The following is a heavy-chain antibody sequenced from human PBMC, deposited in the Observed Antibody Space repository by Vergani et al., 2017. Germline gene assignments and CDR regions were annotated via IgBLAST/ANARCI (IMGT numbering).Heavy chain of an antibody. J-gene: IGHJ5*02. V-gene: IGHV4-61*02. D-gene: IGHD3-3*01. Sequence: QVQLQESGPGLVKPSQTLSLSCTVSGGSVRTSIGYYWTWIRQPAGKTLEWIGEIFSSGTTNYNPSFKNRVTMSVDTSKNQFSLKLNSVTAADTAVYYCARDITPRSSITIFGVVSGWFDPWGQGTLVTVSS. CDR1: GGSVRTSIGYY. CDR2: IFSSGTT. CDR3: ARDITPRSSITIFGVVSGWFDP.